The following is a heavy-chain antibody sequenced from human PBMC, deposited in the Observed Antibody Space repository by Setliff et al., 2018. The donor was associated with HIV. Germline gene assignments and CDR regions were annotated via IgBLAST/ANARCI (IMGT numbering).Heavy chain of an antibody. CDR3: ARGHYSSSAG. J-gene: IGHJ4*02. D-gene: IGHD6-6*01. V-gene: IGHV3-7*03. CDR1: GFSLSRYW. Sequence: GGSLRLSCVASGFSLSRYWVNWVRQAPGKGLEWVANIKEDGSEKYYVDSVKGRFTISRDNAKNSVFLEMNSLRVDDTAVYYCARGHYSSSAGWGQGTLVTVSS. CDR2: IKEDGSEK.